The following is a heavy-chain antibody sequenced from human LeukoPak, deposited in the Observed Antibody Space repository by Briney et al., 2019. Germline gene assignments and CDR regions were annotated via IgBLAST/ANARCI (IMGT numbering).Heavy chain of an antibody. CDR1: GFTFSSYD. CDR3: AREMARIPLLDY. D-gene: IGHD5-24*01. V-gene: IGHV3-33*01. CDR2: IWYDGSNK. Sequence: GGSLRLSRAASGFTFSSYDMHWVRQAPGKGLEWVAFIWYDGSNKYHAESVKGRFIISRDNSKNTPYLQMNSLRAEDTAVYYCAREMARIPLLDYWGQGTLVTVSS. J-gene: IGHJ4*02.